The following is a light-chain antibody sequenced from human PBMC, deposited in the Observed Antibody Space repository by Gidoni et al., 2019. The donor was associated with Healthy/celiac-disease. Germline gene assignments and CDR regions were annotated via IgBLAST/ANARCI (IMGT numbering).Light chain of an antibody. CDR2: DAS. CDR3: QQYDNRPLT. J-gene: IGKJ4*01. V-gene: IGKV1-33*01. Sequence: DIQMTQSPSSLSASVGDRVTITCQASQDISNYLNWYQQKPEKAPKLLIYDASNLETGEPPKFSGSGSETDFTFTISSLQPEDIATYYCQQYDNRPLTFGGGTKVEIK. CDR1: QDISNY.